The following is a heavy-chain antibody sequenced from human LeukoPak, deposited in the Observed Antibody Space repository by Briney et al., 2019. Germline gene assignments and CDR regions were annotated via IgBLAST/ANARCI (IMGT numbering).Heavy chain of an antibody. Sequence: LSLTCAVYGGSFSGYYWSWIRQAPGKGLEWVSAISGSGGSTYYADSVKGRFTISRDNAKNSLYLQMNSLRAEDTAVYYCARDLGYGGWGQGTLVTVSS. D-gene: IGHD4-23*01. CDR3: ARDLGYGG. CDR1: GGSFSGYY. J-gene: IGHJ4*02. CDR2: ISGSGGST. V-gene: IGHV3-11*01.